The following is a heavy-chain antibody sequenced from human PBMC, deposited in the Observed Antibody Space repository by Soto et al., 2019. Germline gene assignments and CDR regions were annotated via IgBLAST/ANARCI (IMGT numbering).Heavy chain of an antibody. Sequence: EVQLLESGGGLAQPGGSLRLSCAASGFTFSSYAMNWVRQAPGKGLEWVSSISGSSEFIYYAASVKARFTISRDNSKNTLYLQMSIRRAEDTAVYYCVIACLLVQHYAFDIWGQGTMGTVSS. V-gene: IGHV3-23*01. CDR1: GFTFSSYA. CDR3: VIACLLVQHYAFDI. D-gene: IGHD3-3*02. J-gene: IGHJ3*02. CDR2: ISGSSEFI.